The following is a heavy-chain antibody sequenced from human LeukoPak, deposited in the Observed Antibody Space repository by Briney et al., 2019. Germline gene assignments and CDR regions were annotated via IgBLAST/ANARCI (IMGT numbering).Heavy chain of an antibody. V-gene: IGHV4-59*01. CDR3: ARSRGSSGWIDY. J-gene: IGHJ4*02. D-gene: IGHD6-19*01. Sequence: SETLSLTCTVSGGSISSYYWSWIRQPPGKGLEWIGYIYYSGSTNYNPSLKSRVTISVDTSKNQFSLNVSSVTAADTAVYYCARSRGSSGWIDYWGQGTLVTVSS. CDR1: GGSISSYY. CDR2: IYYSGST.